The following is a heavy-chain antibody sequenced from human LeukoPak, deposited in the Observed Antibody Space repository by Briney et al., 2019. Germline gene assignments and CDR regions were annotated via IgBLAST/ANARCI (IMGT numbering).Heavy chain of an antibody. J-gene: IGHJ4*02. V-gene: IGHV3-15*01. CDR1: GFTFSNAW. Sequence: GSLRLSCAASGFTFSNAWMSWVRPAPGKGLEWVGRIKSKTDGGTTDYAAPVKGRFTISRDDSKNTLYLQMYSLKTEDTAMYYCLYFWSGSSLVDYWGQGTLVTVSS. CDR2: IKSKTDGGTT. CDR3: LYFWSGSSLVDY. D-gene: IGHD3-3*01.